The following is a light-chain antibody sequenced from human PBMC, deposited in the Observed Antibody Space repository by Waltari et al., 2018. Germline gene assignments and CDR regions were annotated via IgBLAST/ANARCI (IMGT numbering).Light chain of an antibody. CDR3: QQYNSYPYT. CDR1: QTVNSW. V-gene: IGKV1-5*03. J-gene: IGKJ2*01. Sequence: IQMTQSPSTLSASMGDRVTITCRASQTVNSWLAWYQQKPGQAPKLLIYKTSALESGVPSRFRGSGSGTEFTLTISSLQPDDFATYYCQQYNSYPYTFGQGTNLEI. CDR2: KTS.